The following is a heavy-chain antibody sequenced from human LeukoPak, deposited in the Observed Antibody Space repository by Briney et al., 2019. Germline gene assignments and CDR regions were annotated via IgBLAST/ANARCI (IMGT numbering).Heavy chain of an antibody. CDR2: IYYSGST. D-gene: IGHD3-22*01. CDR3: ARGPYFDSSGYQVD. V-gene: IGHV4-39*07. CDR1: GGSISSSSYY. Sequence: SETLCLTCTVSGGSISSSSYYWGWIRQPPGKGLEWIGSIYYSGSTYYNPSLKSRVTISVDTSKNQFSLKLSSVTAADTAVYYCARGPYFDSSGYQVDWGQGTLVTVSS. J-gene: IGHJ4*02.